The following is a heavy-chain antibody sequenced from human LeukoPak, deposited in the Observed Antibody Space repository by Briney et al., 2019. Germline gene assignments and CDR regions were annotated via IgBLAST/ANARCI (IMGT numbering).Heavy chain of an antibody. CDR3: ARGWDTGYGYYGMDV. Sequence: SETPSLTCTVSGGSISGYYLSWIRQSPGRGLEWIGYIYDSGSTNYNPSLKSRVIISLDTSKTQVSLKVRSVTAADTAVYYCARGWDTGYGYYGMDVWGQGTTVTVSS. V-gene: IGHV4-59*01. CDR2: IYDSGST. D-gene: IGHD5-18*01. J-gene: IGHJ6*02. CDR1: GGSISGYY.